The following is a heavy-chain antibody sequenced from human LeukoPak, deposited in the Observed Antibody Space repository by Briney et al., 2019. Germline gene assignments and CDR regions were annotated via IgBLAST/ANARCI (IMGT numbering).Heavy chain of an antibody. J-gene: IGHJ4*02. CDR3: ARRAGDYSHPYDY. D-gene: IGHD3-22*01. V-gene: IGHV3-53*01. CDR2: IYSGGTT. Sequence: GGSLRLSCAVSGFTVSGNCMSWVRQAPGKGLEWVSLIYSGGTTDYADSVRGRFTISRDNSENTVYLQMDSLRAEDTALYFCARRAGDYSHPYDYWGQGTLVTVSS. CDR1: GFTVSGNC.